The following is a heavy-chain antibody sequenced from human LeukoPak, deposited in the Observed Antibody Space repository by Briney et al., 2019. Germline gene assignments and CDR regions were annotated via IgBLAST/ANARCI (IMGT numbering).Heavy chain of an antibody. Sequence: GRSLRLSCAASGFTFDDYAMHWVRQAPGKGLEWVSGISWNSGSIGYADSVKGRFTISRDNAKNSLYLQMNSLRAEDTALYYCAKDRRGYDSSYAFDIWGQGTMVTVSS. D-gene: IGHD3-22*01. V-gene: IGHV3-9*01. CDR1: GFTFDDYA. CDR3: AKDRRGYDSSYAFDI. J-gene: IGHJ3*02. CDR2: ISWNSGSI.